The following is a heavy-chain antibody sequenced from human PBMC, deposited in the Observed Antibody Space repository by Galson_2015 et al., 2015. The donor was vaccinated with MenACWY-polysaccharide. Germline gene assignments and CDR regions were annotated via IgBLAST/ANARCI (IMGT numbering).Heavy chain of an antibody. D-gene: IGHD5-18*01. CDR3: ARVVRRKYSYSDY. CDR2: MNPNSGNT. J-gene: IGHJ4*02. CDR1: GYTFTSYD. Sequence: SVKVSCKASGYTFTSYDINWVRQATGQGLEWMGWMNPNSGNTGYAQKFQGRVTMTRDTSISTAHMELRSLRYEDTAVYYCARVVRRKYSYSDYWGQGTLVSVSS. V-gene: IGHV1-8*01.